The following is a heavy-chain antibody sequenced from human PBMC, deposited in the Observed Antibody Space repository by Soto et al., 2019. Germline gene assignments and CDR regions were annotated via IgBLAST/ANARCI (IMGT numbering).Heavy chain of an antibody. J-gene: IGHJ5*02. V-gene: IGHV4-31*03. CDR1: GGSISSSSYY. Sequence: PSETLSLTCTVSGGSISSSSYYWSWIRQHQGKGLEWIGYIYYSGSTYYSPSLRSRVSLSVDTSNNQTSLQPSSVAAADAAVYSCASVGCSASWGQGTMVTVSS. CDR2: IYYSGST. CDR3: ASVGCSAS. D-gene: IGHD2-15*01.